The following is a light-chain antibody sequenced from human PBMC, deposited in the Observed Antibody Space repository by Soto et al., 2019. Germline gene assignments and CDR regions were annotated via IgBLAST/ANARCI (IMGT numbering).Light chain of an antibody. CDR2: DAS. CDR1: ESLVHDDGNTY. CDR3: QQFNNYPH. Sequence: VMMTQSPVSLPVTLGRPASISCRSSESLVHDDGNTYLNWFQQRPGQSPRSLIYDASSLESGVPSRFSGGGSGTDFTLTISSLHPEYFATYYCQQFNNYPHFGPGTKVDIK. J-gene: IGKJ3*01. V-gene: IGKV2-30*02.